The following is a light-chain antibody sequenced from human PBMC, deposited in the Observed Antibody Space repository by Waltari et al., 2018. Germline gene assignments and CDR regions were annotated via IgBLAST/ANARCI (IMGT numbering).Light chain of an antibody. J-gene: IGLJ1*01. CDR3: RSYTSRYTYV. CDR2: EVY. Sequence: QSALTQPASVSGSPGQSITISCTGTSSDVGGYNSFSWYQQHPGKAPKVIIYEVYNRPSGASDRFSGSKSGNTASLIISGLQAEDEADYYCRSYTSRYTYVFGSGTKVTVL. V-gene: IGLV2-14*01. CDR1: SSDVGGYNS.